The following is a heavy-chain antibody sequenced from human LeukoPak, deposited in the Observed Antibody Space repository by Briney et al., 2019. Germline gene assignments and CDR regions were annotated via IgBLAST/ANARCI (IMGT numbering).Heavy chain of an antibody. CDR3: ARSASSGYYIEYFQH. J-gene: IGHJ1*01. D-gene: IGHD3-22*01. Sequence: SETLSLTCTVSGGSISSSSYYWGWIRQPPGKGLEWIGSIYYSGSTYYNPSLKSRVTISVDTSKNRFSLKLSSVTAADTAVYYCARSASSGYYIEYFQHWGQGTLVTVSS. CDR1: GGSISSSSYY. V-gene: IGHV4-39*01. CDR2: IYYSGST.